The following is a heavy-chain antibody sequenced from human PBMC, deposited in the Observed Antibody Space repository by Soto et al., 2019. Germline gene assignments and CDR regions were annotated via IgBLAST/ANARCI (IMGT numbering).Heavy chain of an antibody. CDR2: ISSSSSYI. J-gene: IGHJ6*02. Sequence: PGGSLRLSCAASGFTFSSYSLNWVRQAPGRGLEWVSSISSSSSYIYYADSVKGRFTISRDNAKNSLYLQMNSLRAEDTAVYYCARDRAYYYDSSGYYQSYGLDVGGQGTRVTV. D-gene: IGHD3-22*01. CDR1: GFTFSSYS. CDR3: ARDRAYYYDSSGYYQSYGLDV. V-gene: IGHV3-21*01.